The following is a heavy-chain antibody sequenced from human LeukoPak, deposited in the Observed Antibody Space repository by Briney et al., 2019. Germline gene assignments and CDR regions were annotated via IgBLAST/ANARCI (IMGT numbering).Heavy chain of an antibody. D-gene: IGHD6-13*01. CDR1: GYTFTSYG. CDR3: ARSPPYSSSWDNWFDP. CDR2: ISAHNGNT. V-gene: IGHV1-18*01. Sequence: GASVKVSCKASGYTFTSYGISWVRQAPGQGLEWMGWISAHNGNTNYAQKLQGRVTMTTDTSTSTAYMELRSLRSDDTAVYYCARSPPYSSSWDNWFDPWGQGTLVTVSS. J-gene: IGHJ5*02.